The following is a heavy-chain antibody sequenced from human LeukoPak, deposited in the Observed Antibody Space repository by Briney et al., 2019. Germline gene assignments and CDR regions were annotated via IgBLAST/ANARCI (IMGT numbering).Heavy chain of an antibody. CDR3: AIGRISLSYFDY. D-gene: IGHD2-15*01. J-gene: IGHJ4*02. CDR1: GFTFSDSW. V-gene: IGHV3-74*01. Sequence: GFLRLSCAASGFTFSDSWMHWVRQAPGKGLVWVSRIDGGGTNTPYADSVKGRFTISRDNARSTLYLQMNSLRAEDTAVYYCAIGRISLSYFDYWGQGALVTVAS. CDR2: IDGGGTNT.